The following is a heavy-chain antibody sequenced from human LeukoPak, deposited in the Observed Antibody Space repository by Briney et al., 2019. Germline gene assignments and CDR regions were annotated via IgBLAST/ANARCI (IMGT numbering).Heavy chain of an antibody. J-gene: IGHJ4*02. CDR1: GYTFTSYG. V-gene: IGHV1-18*01. CDR2: ISAYNGNT. Sequence: ASVKVSCKASGYTFTSYGISWVRQAPGQGLEWMGWISAYNGNTNYAQKLQGRVTMTTDTSTSTAYMELRSLRSDDTAVYYCARDLGIAVAGTWPRYWGQGTLVTVSS. CDR3: ARDLGIAVAGTWPRY. D-gene: IGHD6-19*01.